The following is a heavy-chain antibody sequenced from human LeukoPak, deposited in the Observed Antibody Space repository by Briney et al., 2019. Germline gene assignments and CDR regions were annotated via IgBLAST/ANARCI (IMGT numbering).Heavy chain of an antibody. Sequence: GGSLRLSCAASGFTFSSYWMHWVRQAPGKGLVRVSRINSDGSSTSYADSVKGRFTISRDNAKNTLYLQMNSLRAEDTAVYYCARAVAVAGTGGFYWGQGTLVTVSS. D-gene: IGHD6-19*01. CDR2: INSDGSST. V-gene: IGHV3-74*01. J-gene: IGHJ4*02. CDR1: GFTFSSYW. CDR3: ARAVAVAGTGGFY.